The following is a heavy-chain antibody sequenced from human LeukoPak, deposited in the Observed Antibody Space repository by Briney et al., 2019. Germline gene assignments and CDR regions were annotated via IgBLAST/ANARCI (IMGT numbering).Heavy chain of an antibody. D-gene: IGHD2-2*01. J-gene: IGHJ4*02. V-gene: IGHV1-2*02. CDR2: INPNSGGT. CDR1: GYTFTSYH. CDR3: ARVSCSSTSCYGNDY. Sequence: ASVKVSCKASGYTFTSYHMHWVRQAPGQGLEWMGWINPNSGGTNYAQKFQGRVTMTRDTSISTAYMELSRLRSDDTAVYYCARVSCSSTSCYGNDYWGQGTLVTVSS.